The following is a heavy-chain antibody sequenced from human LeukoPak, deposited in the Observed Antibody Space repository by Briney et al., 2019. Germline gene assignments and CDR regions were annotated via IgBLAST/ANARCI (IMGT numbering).Heavy chain of an antibody. CDR3: ARARFQPCIIGTSCPS. CDR2: ISYDGSNK. V-gene: IGHV3-30-3*01. CDR1: GFTFSSYA. J-gene: IGHJ4*02. D-gene: IGHD2-2*01. Sequence: GGSLRLSCAASGFTFSSYAMHWVRQAPGKGLEWVAVISYDGSNKYYADSVKGRFTISRDNAKNSLYLQMNSLRAEDTAVYYCARARFQPCIIGTSCPSWGQGTLVTVSS.